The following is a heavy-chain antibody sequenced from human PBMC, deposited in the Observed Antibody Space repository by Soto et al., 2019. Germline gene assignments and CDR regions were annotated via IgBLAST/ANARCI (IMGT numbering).Heavy chain of an antibody. D-gene: IGHD1-1*01. CDR3: VSSGDNYNLLDN. J-gene: IGHJ4*02. V-gene: IGHV3-11*06. Sequence: GGSLRLFCAASGFTFSDHYMSWSRQAPGKGLEWIGYSSNSGSFTRYADSVKGRFSISRDNAKNSLYLQINSLRGDDTAIYYCVSSGDNYNLLDNWGQGTPVTVSS. CDR2: SSNSGSFT. CDR1: GFTFSDHY.